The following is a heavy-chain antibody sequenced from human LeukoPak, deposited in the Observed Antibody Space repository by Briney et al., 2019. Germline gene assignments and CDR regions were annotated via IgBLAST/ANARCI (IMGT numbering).Heavy chain of an antibody. J-gene: IGHJ4*02. CDR2: ISAHTGNT. D-gene: IGHD1-26*01. V-gene: IGHV1-18*01. CDR1: GYTFTNYG. Sequence: ASVKVSCKASGYTFTNYGINWVRQAPGQGLEWMGWISAHTGNTNYAQKFQGRVTLTTDTSTSTAYMELRSLRSDDTAVYYCARSFYDFDYWGQGTLVTVSS. CDR3: ARSFYDFDY.